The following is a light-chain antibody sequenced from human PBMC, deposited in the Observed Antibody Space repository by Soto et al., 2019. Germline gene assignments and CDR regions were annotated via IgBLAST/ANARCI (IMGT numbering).Light chain of an antibody. CDR3: GTWDHSLGEVV. V-gene: IGLV1-51*01. Sequence: QSVLTQPPSVSAAPGQMVTITCSGTYSNIGNNFVSWYQQLPGTAPRLLIYVNNKRPSGISDRFSGSKPGTSATLDITGLQTGDEADYYCGTWDHSLGEVVFGGGTKLTVL. J-gene: IGLJ2*01. CDR1: YSNIGNNF. CDR2: VNN.